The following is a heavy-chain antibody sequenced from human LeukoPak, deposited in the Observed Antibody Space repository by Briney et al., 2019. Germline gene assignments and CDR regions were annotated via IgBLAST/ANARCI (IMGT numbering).Heavy chain of an antibody. Sequence: SETLSLTCSVSGASVTSGGIYWGWLRQSPGKGLEWIATIYYTGSTYYDPSLKSRVTISIDTSKNQFSLNVRSVSAADTAVYYCARHSGSGSLSRPFDPWGQGTLVTVTS. D-gene: IGHD3-10*01. CDR2: IYYTGST. CDR1: GASVTSGGIY. V-gene: IGHV4-39*01. CDR3: ARHSGSGSLSRPFDP. J-gene: IGHJ5*02.